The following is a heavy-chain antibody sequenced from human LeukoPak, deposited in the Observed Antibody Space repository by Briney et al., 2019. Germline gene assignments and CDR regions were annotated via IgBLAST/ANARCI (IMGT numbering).Heavy chain of an antibody. CDR2: VYYSGST. CDR1: GGSISSYY. Sequence: SETLSLTCTVSGGSISSYYWSWIRQPPGKGLEWVGYVYYSGSTNYNPSLESRVTISVDTSKNQFSLKLSSVTAADTAVYYCAREYSSGWSGTGYWGQGTLVTVSS. J-gene: IGHJ4*02. V-gene: IGHV4-59*13. CDR3: AREYSSGWSGTGY. D-gene: IGHD6-19*01.